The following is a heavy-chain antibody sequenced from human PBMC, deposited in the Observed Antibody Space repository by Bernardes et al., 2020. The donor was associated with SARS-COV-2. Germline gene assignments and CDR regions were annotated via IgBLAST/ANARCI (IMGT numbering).Heavy chain of an antibody. CDR2: ISDSGLT. V-gene: IGHV4-59*01. D-gene: IGHD2-2*01. CDR3: ARSRSSTTWSFDY. Sequence: SETLSLTCTVSGGSLRNSYWSWIRQTPGKGLAWIGYISDSGLTDDNPSLKSRVTISVDTSRNQFSLKLSSVTAADTAVYYCARSRSSTTWSFDYWGQGIVVTGSP. CDR1: GGSLRNSY. J-gene: IGHJ4*02.